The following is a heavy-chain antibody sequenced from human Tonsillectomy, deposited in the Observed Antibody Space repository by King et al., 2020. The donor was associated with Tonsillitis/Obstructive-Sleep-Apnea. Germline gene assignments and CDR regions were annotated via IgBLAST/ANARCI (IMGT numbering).Heavy chain of an antibody. D-gene: IGHD3-3*01. V-gene: IGHV4-34*01. CDR1: GGSFSGYY. J-gene: IGHJ6*03. CDR3: ARSPAIYDFWSGYYTYYYYMDV. Sequence: VQLQQWGAGLLKPSETLSLTCAVYGGSFSGYYWSWIRQPPGKGLEWIGEINHSGSTNYNPSRKSRVTISVDTSKNQFSLKLSSVTAADTAVYYCARSPAIYDFWSGYYTYYYYMDVWGKGTTVTVSS. CDR2: INHSGST.